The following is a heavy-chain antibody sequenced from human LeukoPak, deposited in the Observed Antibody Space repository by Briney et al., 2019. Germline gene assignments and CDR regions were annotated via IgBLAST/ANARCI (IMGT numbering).Heavy chain of an antibody. D-gene: IGHD6-13*01. CDR3: ARAFSSSWLQFDY. Sequence: PSETLSLTCTVSGYSISSGYYWGWIRQPPGKGLEWFGNIYHSGSTYYNPSLKSRVTISVDTSKNQFSLKLSSVTAADTAVYYCARAFSSSWLQFDYWGQGTLVTVSS. CDR1: GYSISSGYY. V-gene: IGHV4-38-2*02. CDR2: IYHSGST. J-gene: IGHJ4*02.